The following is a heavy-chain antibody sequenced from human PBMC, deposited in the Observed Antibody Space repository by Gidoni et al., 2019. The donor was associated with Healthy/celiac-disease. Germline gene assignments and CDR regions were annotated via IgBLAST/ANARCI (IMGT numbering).Heavy chain of an antibody. D-gene: IGHD5-18*01. Sequence: QVQLQESGPGLVKPSETLSPTCTVSGGSISSYYWSWIRQPPGKGLEWIGYIYYSGSTNYNPSLKSRVTISVDTSKNQFSLKLSSVTAADTAVYYCAREEGRLRAFDIWGQGTMVTVSS. CDR1: GGSISSYY. V-gene: IGHV4-59*01. CDR2: IYYSGST. CDR3: AREEGRLRAFDI. J-gene: IGHJ3*02.